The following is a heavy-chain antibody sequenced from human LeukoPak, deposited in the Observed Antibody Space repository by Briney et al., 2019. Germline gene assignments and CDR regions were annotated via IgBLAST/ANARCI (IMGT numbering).Heavy chain of an antibody. J-gene: IGHJ3*02. V-gene: IGHV4-34*01. Sequence: SETLSLTCAVYGGSFSNYYWGWIRQPPGKGLEWIGEIDHSGGTNYNPFLKSRVTISIDTSKNQFSLKLNSVTAADTAVYYCARGLEYDFWSGNYSDAFDIWDQGTMVTVSS. D-gene: IGHD3-3*01. CDR3: ARGLEYDFWSGNYSDAFDI. CDR2: IDHSGGT. CDR1: GGSFSNYY.